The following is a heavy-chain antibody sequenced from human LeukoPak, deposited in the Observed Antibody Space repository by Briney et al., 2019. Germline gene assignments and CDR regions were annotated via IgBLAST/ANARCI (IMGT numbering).Heavy chain of an antibody. V-gene: IGHV3-21*01. CDR2: ISSSSSYI. D-gene: IGHD1-26*01. J-gene: IGHJ4*02. CDR1: GFTFSSYS. Sequence: NPGGSLRLSCAASGFTFSSYSMNWVRQAPGKGLEWVSSISSSSSYIYYADSVKGRFTISRDNAKNSLYLQMNSLRAEDTAVYYCARHRVSVGTTFDYWGQGTLVTVSS. CDR3: ARHRVSVGTTFDY.